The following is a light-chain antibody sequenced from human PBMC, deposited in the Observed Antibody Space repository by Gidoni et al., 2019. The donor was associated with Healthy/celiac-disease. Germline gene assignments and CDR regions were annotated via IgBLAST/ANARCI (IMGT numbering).Light chain of an antibody. V-gene: IGLV2-14*01. CDR1: SSDVGGYNY. CDR2: EVS. Sequence: QSALTTPASVSGAPGPSITISCTGTSSDVGGYNYVSWYQQHPGKATKLMIYEVSNRPSGVSNRFSGSKSGNTASLTISGLQAEDEADYYCSSYTSSSTHYVFGTGTKVTV. J-gene: IGLJ1*01. CDR3: SSYTSSSTHYV.